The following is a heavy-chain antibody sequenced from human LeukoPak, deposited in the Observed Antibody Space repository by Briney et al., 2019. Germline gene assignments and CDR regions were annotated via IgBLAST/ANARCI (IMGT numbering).Heavy chain of an antibody. J-gene: IGHJ3*02. CDR1: GYTFTSYY. Sequence: ASVKVSCKASGYTFTSYYIHWVRQAPGQGLEWMGLINPGGDNTNYAQNFQGRVTMTRDTSASTVYMELSSLRSEDTAIYYCARIRDGHNDAYDIWGQGTVVTVPS. CDR2: INPGGDNT. V-gene: IGHV1-46*01. CDR3: ARIRDGHNDAYDI. D-gene: IGHD5-24*01.